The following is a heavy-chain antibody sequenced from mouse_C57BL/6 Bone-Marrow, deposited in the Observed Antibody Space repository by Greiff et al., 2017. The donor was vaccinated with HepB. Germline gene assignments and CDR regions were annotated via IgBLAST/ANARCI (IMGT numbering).Heavy chain of an antibody. Sequence: SGPELVKPGASVKMSCKASGYTFTDYNMHWVKQSHGKSIEWIGYINPNNGGTSYNQKFKGKATLTVNKSSSTAYMELRSLTSEDSAVYYCAREDYYGYYFDYWGQGTTLTVSS. CDR2: INPNNGGT. CDR3: AREDYYGYYFDY. V-gene: IGHV1-22*01. CDR1: GYTFTDYN. J-gene: IGHJ2*01. D-gene: IGHD1-1*01.